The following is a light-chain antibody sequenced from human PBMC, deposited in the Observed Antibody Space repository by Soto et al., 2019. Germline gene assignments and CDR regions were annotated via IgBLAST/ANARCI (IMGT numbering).Light chain of an antibody. CDR2: DVS. Sequence: QSALTQPASVSGSPGQSVAISCTGTSRDVAAYNFVSWHQQHPGKAPKLMVFDVSTRPSGVSNRFSGSKSGNTASLTISGLQAEDEADYYCSSYTSGGNYVFGTGTKVTVL. CDR3: SSYTSGGNYV. CDR1: SRDVAAYNF. V-gene: IGLV2-14*01. J-gene: IGLJ1*01.